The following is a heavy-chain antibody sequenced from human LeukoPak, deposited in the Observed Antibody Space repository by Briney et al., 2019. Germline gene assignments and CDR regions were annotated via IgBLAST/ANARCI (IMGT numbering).Heavy chain of an antibody. CDR2: IYYSGNT. J-gene: IGHJ4*02. V-gene: IGHV4-59*11. D-gene: IGHD5-18*01. Sequence: SETLSLTCTVSGGSISSHYWSWIRQPPGKGLEWIGCIYYSGNTNYNPSLESRVTISVDTSKIQFSLKLTSVTATDTAVYYCARDEAAMALFDYWGQGTLVTVSS. CDR1: GGSISSHY. CDR3: ARDEAAMALFDY.